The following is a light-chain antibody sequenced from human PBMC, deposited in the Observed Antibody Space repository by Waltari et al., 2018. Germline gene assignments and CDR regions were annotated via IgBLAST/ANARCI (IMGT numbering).Light chain of an antibody. CDR3: QQYLSTPPT. CDR2: WAS. J-gene: IGKJ1*01. CDR1: QSVLYSSNNKNY. Sequence: DIVMTQSPDSLAVSLGERATINCKSSQSVLYSSNNKNYLAWYQQKPGQPPKLLIYWASTREAGVPGRFSGRGSGTDFTRTISSLQAEDVAVYYCQQYLSTPPTFGQGTKVEIK. V-gene: IGKV4-1*01.